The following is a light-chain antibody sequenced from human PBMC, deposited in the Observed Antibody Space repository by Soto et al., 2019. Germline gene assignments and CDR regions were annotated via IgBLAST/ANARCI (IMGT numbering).Light chain of an antibody. CDR3: SSYTSSSAYV. V-gene: IGLV2-14*02. J-gene: IGLJ1*01. Sequence: QSVLPRPASVSGSPGQSITISCTGASSDVPGYDLVTNYNLVSWYQLHPGKGPQLLIYAATKRPSGISNRFSASESGNTASLTISGLQAEDEADYYCSSYTSSSAYVFGIGTKVTVL. CDR1: SSDVPGYDLVTNYNL. CDR2: AAT.